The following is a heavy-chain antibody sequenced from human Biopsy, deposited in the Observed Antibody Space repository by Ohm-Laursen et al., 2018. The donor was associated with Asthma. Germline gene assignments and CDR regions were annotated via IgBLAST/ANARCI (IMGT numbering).Heavy chain of an antibody. CDR1: GITFSTYG. Sequence: SLRLSCTASGITFSTYGMHRVRQAPGKGLEWVSFIWYDGRKKTYADSVKGRFTISRDNSKNTLYLQMNSLRAEDTAVYYCARKIAARGGMGVWGQGTTVTVSS. CDR2: IWYDGRKK. V-gene: IGHV3-33*01. CDR3: ARKIAARGGMGV. J-gene: IGHJ6*02. D-gene: IGHD6-6*01.